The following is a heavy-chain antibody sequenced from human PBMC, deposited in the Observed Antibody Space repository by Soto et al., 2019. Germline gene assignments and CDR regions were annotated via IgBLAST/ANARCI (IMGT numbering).Heavy chain of an antibody. J-gene: IGHJ6*02. D-gene: IGHD2-15*01. CDR1: GGSISSGGYY. V-gene: IGHV4-31*03. CDR3: ARSDCSGGSCYSFYYYGMDV. CDR2: IYYSGST. Sequence: QVQLQESGPGLVKPSQTLSLTCTVSGGSISSGGYYWSWIRQHPGKGLEWIGYIYYSGSTYYNPSLKSRVTISVDTSKNQFSLKLSSVTAADTAVYYCARSDCSGGSCYSFYYYGMDVWVQGTTVTVSS.